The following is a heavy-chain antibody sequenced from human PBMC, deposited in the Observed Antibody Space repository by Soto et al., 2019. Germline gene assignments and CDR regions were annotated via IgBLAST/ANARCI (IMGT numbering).Heavy chain of an antibody. CDR2: ISWNSGSI. J-gene: IGHJ4*02. D-gene: IGHD3-22*01. CDR1: GFTFDDYA. V-gene: IGHV3-9*01. Sequence: SLKISCAASGFTFDDYAMHWVRQAPGKGLEWVSGISWNSGSIGYADSVKGRFTISRDNAKNSLYLQMNSLRAEDTALYYCARGSSGYYLYYFDYWGQGTLVTVSS. CDR3: ARGSSGYYLYYFDY.